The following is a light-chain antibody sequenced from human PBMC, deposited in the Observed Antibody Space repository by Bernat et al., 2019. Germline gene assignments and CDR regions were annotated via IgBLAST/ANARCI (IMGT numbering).Light chain of an antibody. Sequence: QSALTQPRSVSGSPGQSVTISCTGTSSDVGGYNSVSWYQQHPGKAPKLMIYDVSKGPSGVPDRFSGSKSDNTASLTISGLQAEDEADYYCCSYGGSYIRYVFGTGTKVTVL. CDR3: CSYGGSYIRYV. V-gene: IGLV2-11*01. CDR1: SSDVGGYNS. CDR2: DVS. J-gene: IGLJ1*01.